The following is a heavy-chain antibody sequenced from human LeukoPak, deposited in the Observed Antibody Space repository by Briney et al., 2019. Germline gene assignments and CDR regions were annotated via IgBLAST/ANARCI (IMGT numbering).Heavy chain of an antibody. CDR3: AKALPSVLDYRFDY. CDR1: GFTFSSYA. CDR2: ISGSGGST. J-gene: IGHJ4*02. V-gene: IGHV3-23*01. D-gene: IGHD2/OR15-2a*01. Sequence: QSGGSLRLSCAASGFTFSSYAMSWVRQAPGKGLEWVSAISGSGGSTYYADSVKGRFTISRDNSKNTLYLQINSLRAEDTAVYYCAKALPSVLDYRFDYWGQGTLVTVSS.